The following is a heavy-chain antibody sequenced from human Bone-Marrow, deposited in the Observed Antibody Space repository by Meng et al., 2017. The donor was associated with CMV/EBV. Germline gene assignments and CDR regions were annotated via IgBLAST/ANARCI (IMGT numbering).Heavy chain of an antibody. CDR1: FSSYA. CDR2: VIPIFGTA. V-gene: IGHV1-69*05. CDR3: ATATYYYDSSGYFSGWLFDY. D-gene: IGHD3-22*01. J-gene: IGHJ4*02. Sequence: FSSYAISWVRQAPGQGLEWMGGVIPIFGTANYAQKFQGRVTITTDESTSTAYMELSSLRSEDTAVYYCATATYYYDSSGYFSGWLFDYWGQGTLSPSPQ.